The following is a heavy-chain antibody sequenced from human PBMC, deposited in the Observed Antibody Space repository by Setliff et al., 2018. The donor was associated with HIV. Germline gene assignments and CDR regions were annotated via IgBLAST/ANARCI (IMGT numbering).Heavy chain of an antibody. CDR2: VYQSGST. D-gene: IGHD6-13*01. CDR3: ARRSAAGNYFDY. Sequence: SETLSLTCVVSGYSISSGSYWGWIRQPPGKGLERIGKVYQSGSTDYNPSLKSRVTISVDTSKNQFSLKLNSVTAADTAVYYCARRSAAGNYFDYWGQGTLVTVSS. J-gene: IGHJ4*02. V-gene: IGHV4-38-2*01. CDR1: GYSISSGSY.